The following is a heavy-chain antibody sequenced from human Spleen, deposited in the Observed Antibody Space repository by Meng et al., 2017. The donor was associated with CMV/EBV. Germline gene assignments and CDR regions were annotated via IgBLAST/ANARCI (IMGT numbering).Heavy chain of an antibody. CDR1: GFTFRSYG. V-gene: IGHV3-48*01. CDR2: ISSSSSAI. D-gene: IGHD4-23*01. J-gene: IGHJ4*02. Sequence: GESLKISCAASGFTFRSYGMNWVRQAPGKGLEWVSYISSSSSAIYYADSVKGRFTISRDNSKNTLFLQMNSLRAEDTAVYYCAKDRMVVTPYYFDFWGQGTLVTVSS. CDR3: AKDRMVVTPYYFDF.